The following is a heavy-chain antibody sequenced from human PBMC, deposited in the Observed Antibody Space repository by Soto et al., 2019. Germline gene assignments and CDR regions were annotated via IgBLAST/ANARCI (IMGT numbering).Heavy chain of an antibody. Sequence: SETLHLTCTVPGGSSGSYSWPCIRQRAGKGLAWIGRFYTSGSANAIRSIQCPVTMSVDTSKNQFTLELSSVTDADPAVYYCARGGVPNVGWSDPWGQGALVTVS. V-gene: IGHV4-4*07. CDR2: FYTSGSA. CDR1: GGSSGSYS. CDR3: ARGGVPNVGWSDP. J-gene: IGHJ5*02. D-gene: IGHD3-10*01.